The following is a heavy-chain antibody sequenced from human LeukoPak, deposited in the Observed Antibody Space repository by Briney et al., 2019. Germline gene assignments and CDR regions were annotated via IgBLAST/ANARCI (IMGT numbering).Heavy chain of an antibody. CDR2: ISYDGSNK. D-gene: IGHD3-22*01. J-gene: IGHJ4*02. Sequence: GWSLRLSCAASGFTFSSYAMHWVRQAPGKGLEWVAVISYDGSNKYYADSVKGRFTISRDNSKNTLYLQMNSLRAEDTAVYYCARGLDYYDSSGLVDYWGQGTLVTVSS. CDR3: ARGLDYYDSSGLVDY. V-gene: IGHV3-30*04. CDR1: GFTFSSYA.